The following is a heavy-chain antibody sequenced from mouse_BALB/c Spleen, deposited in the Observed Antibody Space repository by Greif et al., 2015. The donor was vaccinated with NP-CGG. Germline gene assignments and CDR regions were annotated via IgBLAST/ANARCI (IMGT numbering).Heavy chain of an antibody. CDR2: IDPANGNT. CDR1: GFTITDTY. Sequence: EVQLEQSGAELVKPGASVKLSCTASGFTITDTYMHWVKQRPEQGLEWIGWIDPANGNTKYDPKFQGKASITADTSSNTACMQLSGLTSEYSAGCYCARCDCSIDVWGAGTSVTVSS. J-gene: IGHJ1*01. V-gene: IGHV14-3*02. CDR3: ARCDCSIDV.